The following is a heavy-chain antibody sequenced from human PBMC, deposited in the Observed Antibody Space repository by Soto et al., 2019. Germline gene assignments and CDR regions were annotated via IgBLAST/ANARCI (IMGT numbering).Heavy chain of an antibody. CDR3: ARGGYYFYYGMDV. J-gene: IGHJ6*02. V-gene: IGHV4-31*01. Sequence: QVQLQESGPGLVKPSQTLSLTCTVSGGSISSGGYYWSWSRQHPGKGLEWIAYIYYSGSTYYNPSLQSLVNISIDTSKNPFSLKLSSVTAADTAVYYCARGGYYFYYGMDVWGQGTTVTVSS. CDR2: IYYSGST. CDR1: GGSISSGGYY.